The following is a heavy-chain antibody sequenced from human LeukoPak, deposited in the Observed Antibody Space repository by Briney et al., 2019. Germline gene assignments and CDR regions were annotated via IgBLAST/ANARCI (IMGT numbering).Heavy chain of an antibody. CDR1: GFTFSSYS. V-gene: IGHV3-21*04. Sequence: PGGSLRLSCAASGFTFSSYSMNWVRQAPGKGLEWVSSISSSSSYIYYADSVKGRFTISRDNAKNSLYLQMDSLRAEDTAVYYCARDSLVGSTTPVFDYWDQGTLVTVSS. CDR3: ARDSLVGSTTPVFDY. D-gene: IGHD1-26*01. CDR2: ISSSSSYI. J-gene: IGHJ4*02.